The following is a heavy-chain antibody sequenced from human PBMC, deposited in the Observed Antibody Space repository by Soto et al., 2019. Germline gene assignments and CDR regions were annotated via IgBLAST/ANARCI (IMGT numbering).Heavy chain of an antibody. CDR1: GGSVSSSRYY. CDR3: AGLQFYYYFAMDV. Sequence: SETLSLTCSVSGGSVSSSRYYLGWIRQPPGKGLEWIGNIYHSGTSYYNPSVKSRVTISVDTSKNQFSLKLTSLTAADTAVYYCAGLQFYYYFAMDVWGQGTTVTVSS. CDR2: IYHSGTS. V-gene: IGHV4-39*01. D-gene: IGHD4-4*01. J-gene: IGHJ6*02.